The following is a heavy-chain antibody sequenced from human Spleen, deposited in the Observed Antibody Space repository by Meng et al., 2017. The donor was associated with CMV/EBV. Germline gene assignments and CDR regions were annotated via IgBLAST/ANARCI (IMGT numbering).Heavy chain of an antibody. V-gene: IGHV4-38-2*02. CDR1: DYSITSVYY. CDR3: ARHGRDGATWGWFDP. J-gene: IGHJ5*02. D-gene: IGHD1-26*01. CDR2: IYYSGST. Sequence: SETLSLTCTVSDYSITSVYYWGWIRQPPGKGLEWIGSIYYSGSTFYNPSLKSRVAISVDTSKNQFSLRLSSVTAADTAVYYCARHGRDGATWGWFDPWGQGTLVTVSS.